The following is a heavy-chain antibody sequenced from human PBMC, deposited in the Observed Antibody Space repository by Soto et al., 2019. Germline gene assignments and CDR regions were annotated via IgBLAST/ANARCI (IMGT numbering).Heavy chain of an antibody. Sequence: SETLSLTCTVSGGSISSGGYYWSWIRQHPGKGLEWIGYIYYSGSTYYNPSLKGRVTISVDTSKNQFSLKLSSVTAADTAVYYCARDRGYRGSSWYEARWFDPWGQGTLVTVSS. D-gene: IGHD6-13*01. CDR3: ARDRGYRGSSWYEARWFDP. CDR2: IYYSGST. CDR1: GGSISSGGYY. J-gene: IGHJ5*02. V-gene: IGHV4-31*03.